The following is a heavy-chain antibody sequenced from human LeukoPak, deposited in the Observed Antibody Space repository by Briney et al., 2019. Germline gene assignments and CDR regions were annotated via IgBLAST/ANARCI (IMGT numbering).Heavy chain of an antibody. D-gene: IGHD3-22*01. Sequence: ASVKVSCKASGGTFSSYAISWVRQAPGQELEWMGGIIPIFGTANYAQKFQGRVTITADESTSTAYMELSSLRSEDTAVYYCARYYDSSGYYFDYWGQGTLVTVSS. CDR2: IIPIFGTA. V-gene: IGHV1-69*13. CDR1: GGTFSSYA. J-gene: IGHJ4*02. CDR3: ARYYDSSGYYFDY.